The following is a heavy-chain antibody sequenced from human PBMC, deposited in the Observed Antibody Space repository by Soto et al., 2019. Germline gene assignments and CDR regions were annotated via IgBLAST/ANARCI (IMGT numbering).Heavy chain of an antibody. J-gene: IGHJ4*02. V-gene: IGHV1-69*04. CDR2: IIPILGIA. CDR3: LNIPHY. CDR1: GYTFTTYA. Sequence: GASVKVSCKASGYTFTTYAMHWVRQAPGQRLEWMGRIIPILGIANYAQKFQGRVTITADKSTSTAYMELSSLRSEDTAVYYCLNIPHYWGQGTLVTVSS.